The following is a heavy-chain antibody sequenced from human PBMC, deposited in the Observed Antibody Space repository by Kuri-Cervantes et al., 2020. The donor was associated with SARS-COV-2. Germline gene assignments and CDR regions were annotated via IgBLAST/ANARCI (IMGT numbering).Heavy chain of an antibody. CDR2: IGTAGDT. J-gene: IGHJ6*03. D-gene: IGHD6-25*01. Sequence: GGSLRLSCAASGFTFSSYDMHWVRQATGKGLEWVSAIGTAGDTYYPGSVKGRFTISRENAKNSLCLQMNSLRAGDTAVYYCARGNAAYYYYYMDVWGKGTTVTVSS. V-gene: IGHV3-13*01. CDR3: ARGNAAYYYYYMDV. CDR1: GFTFSSYD.